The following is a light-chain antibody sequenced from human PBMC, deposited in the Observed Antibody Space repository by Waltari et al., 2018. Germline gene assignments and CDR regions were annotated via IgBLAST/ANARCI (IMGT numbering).Light chain of an antibody. V-gene: IGKV3-20*01. CDR2: GAS. CDR3: QQFGSSPPMYT. Sequence: EIVLTQSPGTLSLSPGERATLSCRASQSVSSSYLAWYQQKPGQAPRLLIYGASSRAPGIPDRFSGSGSGTDFTLTISILEPEDFALFYCQQFGSSPPMYTFGQGTKLEIK. CDR1: QSVSSSY. J-gene: IGKJ2*01.